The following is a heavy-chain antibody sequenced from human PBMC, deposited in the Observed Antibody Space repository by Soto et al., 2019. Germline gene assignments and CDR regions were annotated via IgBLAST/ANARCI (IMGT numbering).Heavy chain of an antibody. V-gene: IGHV4-4*07. D-gene: IGHD2-2*01. CDR3: ARDRVVVVPAAIRGYWFDP. CDR1: GGSISSYY. J-gene: IGHJ5*02. Sequence: QVQLQESGPGLVKPSETLSLTCTVSGGSISSYYWSWIRQPAGKGLEWIGRIYTSGSTNYNPSLKSRVTMSVDTSKNQFSLKLSSVTAADTAVYYCARDRVVVVPAAIRGYWFDPWGQGTLVTVSS. CDR2: IYTSGST.